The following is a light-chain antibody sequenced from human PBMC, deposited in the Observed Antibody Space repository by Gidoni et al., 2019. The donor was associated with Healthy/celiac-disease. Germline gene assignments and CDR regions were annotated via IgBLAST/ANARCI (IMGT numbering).Light chain of an antibody. V-gene: IGLV2-14*01. Sequence: HSALPQPAPVSGSPGQPITISCTGTSSDVGGYNYVSWYQQHPGKAPKLMIYDVSNRPSGVSNRFSGSKSGNTASLTISGLQAEDEADYYCSSYTSSSTLDWVFGGGTKLTVL. CDR1: SSDVGGYNY. CDR3: SSYTSSSTLDWV. J-gene: IGLJ3*02. CDR2: DVS.